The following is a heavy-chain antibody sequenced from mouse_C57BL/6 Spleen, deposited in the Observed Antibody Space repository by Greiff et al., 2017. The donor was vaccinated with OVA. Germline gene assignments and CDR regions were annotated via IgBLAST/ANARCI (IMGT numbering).Heavy chain of an antibody. J-gene: IGHJ1*03. CDR2: INYDGSSS. V-gene: IGHV5-16*01. CDR3: ARNYDVGYFDV. D-gene: IGHD2-4*01. Sequence: EVMLVESEGGLVQPGSSMKLSCTASGFTFSDYYMAWVRQVPEKGLEWVANINYDGSSSSSLYSLKSRFIISRDNAKNILYLQMSSLKSEDTATYYCARNYDVGYFDVWGTGTTVTVSS. CDR1: GFTFSDYY.